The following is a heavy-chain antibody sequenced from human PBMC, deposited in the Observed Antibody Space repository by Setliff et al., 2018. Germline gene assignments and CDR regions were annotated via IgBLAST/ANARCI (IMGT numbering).Heavy chain of an antibody. Sequence: SETLSLTCAVSGGSISSTNWWSWVRQPPGKGLEWIGSIYYSGSTNYNPSLKSRVTISVDTSKNQFSLKLSSVTAADTAVYYCAREDTAMATYYYGMDVWGQGTTVTVSS. D-gene: IGHD5-18*01. J-gene: IGHJ6*02. CDR2: IYYSGST. CDR1: GGSISSTNW. V-gene: IGHV4-4*02. CDR3: AREDTAMATYYYGMDV.